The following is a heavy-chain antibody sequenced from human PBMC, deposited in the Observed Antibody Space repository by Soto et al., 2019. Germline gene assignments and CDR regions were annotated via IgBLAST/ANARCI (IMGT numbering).Heavy chain of an antibody. J-gene: IGHJ4*02. Sequence: QLQLQESGPGLVKPSETLSLTCTVSGGSISSSSYYWGWIRQPPGKGLEWIGSIYYSGSTYYNPSLKSRVTISVDTSKNQFSLKLSSVTAADTAVYYCARPKGGGSGSYLSYWGQGTLVTVSS. V-gene: IGHV4-39*01. D-gene: IGHD3-10*01. CDR1: GGSISSSSYY. CDR2: IYYSGST. CDR3: ARPKGGGSGSYLSY.